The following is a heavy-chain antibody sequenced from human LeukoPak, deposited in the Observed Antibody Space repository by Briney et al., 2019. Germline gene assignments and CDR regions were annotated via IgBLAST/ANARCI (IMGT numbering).Heavy chain of an antibody. CDR3: ARGYSSANWFDP. CDR1: GGSISSYY. CDR2: IYYSRST. D-gene: IGHD6-25*01. J-gene: IGHJ5*02. Sequence: PSEXLSLTCTVSGGSISSYYWSWLRQPPGKGLEWIGYIYYSRSTTYTPSLNTPLPISVDTSKNHFSLKLSSVTAADTAVYYCARGYSSANWFDPWGQGTLVTVSS. V-gene: IGHV4-59*01.